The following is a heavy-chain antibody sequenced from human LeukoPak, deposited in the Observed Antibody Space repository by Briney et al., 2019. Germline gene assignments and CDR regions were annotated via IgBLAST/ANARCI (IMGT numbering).Heavy chain of an antibody. CDR3: AGSLTTVTADY. CDR2: INPNSGDT. Sequence: GASVKVSCKASGYTFTGYFMHWVRQAPGQGLEWMGRINPNSGDTNHAQRFQGRVTMTRDTSISTAYVELSRLRSDDTAVYYCAGSLTTVTADYWGQGTLVTVSS. D-gene: IGHD4-17*01. CDR1: GYTFTGYF. V-gene: IGHV1-2*06. J-gene: IGHJ4*02.